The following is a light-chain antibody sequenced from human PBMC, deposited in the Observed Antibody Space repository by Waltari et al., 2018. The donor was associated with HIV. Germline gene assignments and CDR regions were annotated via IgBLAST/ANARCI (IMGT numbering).Light chain of an antibody. CDR3: QQRSDWPRLT. J-gene: IGKJ4*01. V-gene: IGKV3-11*01. CDR1: QSVSSF. Sequence: EIVLTQSPATLSLSLGARATLSCRASQSVSSFLAWFQQKPGQAPRLLISDASTRATGIPARFSGSGSGTDVTLTISSLEPEDFAVYYCQQRSDWPRLTFGGGTKVEIK. CDR2: DAS.